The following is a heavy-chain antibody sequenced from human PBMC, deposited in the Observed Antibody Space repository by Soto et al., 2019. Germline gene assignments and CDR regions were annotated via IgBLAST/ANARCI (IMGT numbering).Heavy chain of an antibody. V-gene: IGHV3-30-3*01. CDR1: GFTFSSYA. J-gene: IGHJ4*02. CDR3: ASSRDRDY. Sequence: LRLSCAASGFTFSSYAMHWVRQAPGKGLEWVAVISYDGSNKYYADSVKGRFTISRDNSKNTLYLQMNSLRAEDTAVYYCASSRDRDYWGQGTLVTVSS. D-gene: IGHD2-2*01. CDR2: ISYDGSNK.